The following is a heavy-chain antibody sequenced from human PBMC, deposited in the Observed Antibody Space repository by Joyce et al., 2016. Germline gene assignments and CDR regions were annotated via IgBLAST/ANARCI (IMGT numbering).Heavy chain of an antibody. CDR3: ARENSDTSDYGGIAI. V-gene: IGHV3-33*01. Sequence: QVQLVESGGGVVQPGRSLRLSCAASGFTFSSYGMHWVRQAAGKGAEWVAVIWDDGSNKYYADSVQGRFSISRDNSKNTVSLQMNSLRAEDTAVYYCARENSDTSDYGGIAIWGQGTMVTVSS. J-gene: IGHJ3*02. CDR2: IWDDGSNK. CDR1: GFTFSSYG. D-gene: IGHD3-22*01.